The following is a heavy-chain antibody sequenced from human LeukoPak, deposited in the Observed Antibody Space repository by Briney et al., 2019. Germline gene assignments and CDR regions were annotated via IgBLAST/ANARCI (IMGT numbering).Heavy chain of an antibody. J-gene: IGHJ4*02. CDR1: GFTFSSYA. CDR2: ISGSGGST. Sequence: GGSLRLSCAASGFTFSSYAMSWVRQAPGKGLEWVSAISGSGGSTYYADSVKGRFTISRDNSKNTLYLQMNSLRAEDTAVYYCAKDAQRGSYSPHNFVYWGQGTLVTVSS. CDR3: AKDAQRGSYSPHNFVY. V-gene: IGHV3-23*01. D-gene: IGHD1-26*01.